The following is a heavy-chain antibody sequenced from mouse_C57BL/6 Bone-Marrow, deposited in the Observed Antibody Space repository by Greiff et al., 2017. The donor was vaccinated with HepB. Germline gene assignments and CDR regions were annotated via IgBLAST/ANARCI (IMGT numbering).Heavy chain of an antibody. D-gene: IGHD2-1*01. V-gene: IGHV1-4*01. Sequence: VQLQQSGAELARPGASVKMSCKASGYTFTSYTMHWVKQRPGQGLEWIGYINPSSGYTKYNQKFKDKATLTADKSSSTAYMQLSSLTSEDSAVYYCARSIPPLPGNFYYFDYWGQGTTLTVSS. J-gene: IGHJ2*01. CDR3: ARSIPPLPGNFYYFDY. CDR2: INPSSGYT. CDR1: GYTFTSYT.